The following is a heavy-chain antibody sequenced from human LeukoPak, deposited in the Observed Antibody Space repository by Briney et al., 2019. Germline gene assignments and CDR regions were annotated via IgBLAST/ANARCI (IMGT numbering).Heavy chain of an antibody. Sequence: SETLPLTCTVSGGSISSYYWSWIRQPAGKGLDWIGRIYTSGSTNYNPSLKSRVTISVDKSKNQFSLTLSSVTAADTAVYYCAREIYDSSGFNFDYWGQGTLVTVSS. CDR1: GGSISSYY. V-gene: IGHV4-4*07. CDR3: AREIYDSSGFNFDY. CDR2: IYTSGST. D-gene: IGHD3-22*01. J-gene: IGHJ4*02.